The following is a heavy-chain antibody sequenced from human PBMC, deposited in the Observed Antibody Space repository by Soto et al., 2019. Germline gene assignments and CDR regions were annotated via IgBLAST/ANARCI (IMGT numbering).Heavy chain of an antibody. V-gene: IGHV1-69*13. Sequence: SVKVSCKASGGTFSSYAISWVRQAPGQGLEWMGGIIPIFGTANYAQKFQGRATITADESTSTAYMELSSLRSEDTAVYYCARDTAVLRYFGDPWRAFDIWGQGTMVTVSS. CDR2: IIPIFGTA. CDR3: ARDTAVLRYFGDPWRAFDI. CDR1: GGTFSSYA. J-gene: IGHJ3*02. D-gene: IGHD3-9*01.